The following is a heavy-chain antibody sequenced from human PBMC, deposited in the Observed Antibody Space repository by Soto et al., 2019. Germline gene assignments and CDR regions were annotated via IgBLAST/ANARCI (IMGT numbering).Heavy chain of an antibody. V-gene: IGHV1-24*01. CDR1: GYTLTELS. Sequence: ASVKVSCKVSGYTLTELSMHWVRQAPGKGLEWMGGFDPEDGETIYAQKFQGRVTMTEDTSTDTAYMELSSLRSEDTAVYYCAKGFYSFLWCGDILNGLDIWGQGTTVTVSS. D-gene: IGHD3-10*01. CDR2: FDPEDGET. CDR3: AKGFYSFLWCGDILNGLDI. J-gene: IGHJ3*02.